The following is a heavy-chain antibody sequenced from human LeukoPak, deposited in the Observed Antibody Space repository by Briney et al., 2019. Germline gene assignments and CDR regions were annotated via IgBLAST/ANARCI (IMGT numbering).Heavy chain of an antibody. CDR2: IYRGDSDT. V-gene: IGHV5-51*01. CDR3: ARHVGVCLYYGSGSYYYYMDV. D-gene: IGHD3-10*01. CDR1: GYSFTSYW. J-gene: IGHJ6*03. Sequence: GESPKIFWWGSGYSFTSYWIGWGRQMPGKGVEWRGIIYRGDSDTRYSASFQGQVTISADKSISTAYLQWSSLKASDTAMYYCARHVGVCLYYGSGSYYYYMDVWGKGTTVTVSS.